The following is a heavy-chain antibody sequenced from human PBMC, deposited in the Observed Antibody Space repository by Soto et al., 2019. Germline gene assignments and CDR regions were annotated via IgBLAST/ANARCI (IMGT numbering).Heavy chain of an antibody. CDR1: GFTFNSYA. Sequence: DVQVLESGGDWVQPGGSLRLSCAASGFTFNSYAMSWVSQAPGKGLEWVSSVSAGGDMTYYSDSVKGRFTISRDNSNNALFLQMNSLRIDHTALYYCARGDLGGSVSPARYYYYGLDVWGQRTTVTVS. CDR3: ARGDLGGSVSPARYYYYGLDV. V-gene: IGHV3-23*01. J-gene: IGHJ6*02. CDR2: VSAGGDMT. D-gene: IGHD3-10*01.